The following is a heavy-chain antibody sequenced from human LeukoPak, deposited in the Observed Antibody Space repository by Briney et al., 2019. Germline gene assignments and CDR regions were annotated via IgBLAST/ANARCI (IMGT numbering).Heavy chain of an antibody. D-gene: IGHD2-2*01. CDR1: GYTFSSYG. Sequence: SVKVSCKASGYTFSSYGISWVRQTPRQGLEWMGWISAYNGNTNYAQMVQGRVTMTTDTSTSTAYMEVRSLRSDDTAMYYCARDVGDIVTIPAAISVPWGQGTLVTVSS. J-gene: IGHJ5*02. CDR2: ISAYNGNT. CDR3: ARDVGDIVTIPAAISVP. V-gene: IGHV1-18*01.